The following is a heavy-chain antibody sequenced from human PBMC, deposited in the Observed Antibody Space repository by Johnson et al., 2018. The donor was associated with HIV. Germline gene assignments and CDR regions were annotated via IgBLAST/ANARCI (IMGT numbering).Heavy chain of an antibody. D-gene: IGHD3-3*01. V-gene: IGHV3-30*04. J-gene: IGHJ3*02. CDR3: AREQATLFFRASWAAFNI. Sequence: QVQLVESGGGVVQPGRSLRLSCAASGFAFSSYAMHWVRQAPGKGLEWVAVISYDGSDKDYADSVKDRFMISRDNAKNSLYLQMNKLRAEDTAVYYCAREQATLFFRASWAAFNIWGQGTTVTVSS. CDR2: ISYDGSDK. CDR1: GFAFSSYA.